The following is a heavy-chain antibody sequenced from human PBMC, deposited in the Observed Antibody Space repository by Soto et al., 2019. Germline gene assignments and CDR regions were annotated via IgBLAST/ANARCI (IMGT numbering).Heavy chain of an antibody. CDR3: TKRGVPAALNWFAP. CDR1: GFTFSSYA. V-gene: IGHV3-23*01. D-gene: IGHD2-2*01. CDR2: ISASGGST. J-gene: IGHJ5*02. Sequence: GGSLRLSCAASGFTFSSYAMSWVRQAPGKGLEWVSAISASGGSTYYGDSVKGRFTISRDKSKNTLYLQMDSLGAEDTAVYYCTKRGVPAALNWFAPWGQGTLVTVSS.